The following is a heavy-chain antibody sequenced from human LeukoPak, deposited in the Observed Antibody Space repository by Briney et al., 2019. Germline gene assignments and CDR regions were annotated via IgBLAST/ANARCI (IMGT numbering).Heavy chain of an antibody. V-gene: IGHV3-23*01. CDR1: GFTVSSSY. J-gene: IGHJ4*02. D-gene: IGHD6-19*01. CDR2: VSGSGDST. CDR3: AKYMSSGY. Sequence: QAGGSLRLSCTASGFTVSSSYMTWVRQAPGKGLEWVSGVSGSGDSTYYADSVKGRFTISRDNSKNTLYLQMNSLRAEDTAVYYCAKYMSSGYWGQGTLVTVSS.